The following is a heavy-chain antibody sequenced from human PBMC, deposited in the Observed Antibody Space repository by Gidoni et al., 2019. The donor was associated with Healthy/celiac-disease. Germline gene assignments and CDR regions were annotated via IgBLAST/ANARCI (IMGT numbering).Heavy chain of an antibody. CDR2: INHSGST. CDR1: GGSFSGYY. CDR3: ARRRYYYGSGAFGY. Sequence: QVQLQQWGAGLLKPSETLSLTCAVYGGSFSGYYWSWIRQPPGKGLEWIGEINHSGSTNYNPSLKSRVTISVDTSKNQFSLKLSSVTAADTAVYYCARRRYYYGSGAFGYWGQGTLVTVSS. D-gene: IGHD3-10*01. V-gene: IGHV4-34*01. J-gene: IGHJ4*02.